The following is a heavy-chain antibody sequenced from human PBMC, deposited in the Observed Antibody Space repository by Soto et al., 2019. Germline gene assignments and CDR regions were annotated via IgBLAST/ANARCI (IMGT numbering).Heavy chain of an antibody. CDR1: GFSFSSHA. Sequence: DVQLVESGGGLVKPGGSLRLSCAASGFSFSSHAMNWVRQAPGRGLEWVSSISSTSSYIHHAASVKGRVTISRDNAKSSLYQQLDCLGVDDTGVYSCVRDGRLQLQGEFFDHWGQGILVNVSS. CDR3: VRDGRLQLQGEFFDH. J-gene: IGHJ5*02. V-gene: IGHV3-21*06. D-gene: IGHD2-21*02. CDR2: ISSTSSYI.